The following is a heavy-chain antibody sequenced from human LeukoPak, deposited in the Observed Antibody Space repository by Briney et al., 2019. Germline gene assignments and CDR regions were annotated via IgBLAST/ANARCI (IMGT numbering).Heavy chain of an antibody. J-gene: IGHJ3*02. D-gene: IGHD2-15*01. Sequence: SETLSLTCAVYGGSFSGYYWGWIRQPPGKGLEWIGEINHSGSTNYNPSLKSRVTISVDTSKNQFSLKLSSVTAADTAVYYCARGPSLVVVVAATFGDAFDIWGQGTMVTVSS. V-gene: IGHV4-34*01. CDR1: GGSFSGYY. CDR2: INHSGST. CDR3: ARGPSLVVVVAATFGDAFDI.